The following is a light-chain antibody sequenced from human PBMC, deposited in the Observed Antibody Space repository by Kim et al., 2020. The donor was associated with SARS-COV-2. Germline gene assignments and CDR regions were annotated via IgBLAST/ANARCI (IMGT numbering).Light chain of an antibody. CDR3: QQCNSYSWT. CDR2: QAS. CDR1: QTISSL. V-gene: IGKV1-5*03. Sequence: DIQMTQSPSTLSASVGDRVTITCRASQTISSLLAWYQQKPGKAPKLLIYQASSLESGVPSRFSGSGSGTEFTLTISSLQPDDFATYYCQQCNSYSWTFGQGTKVDIK. J-gene: IGKJ1*01.